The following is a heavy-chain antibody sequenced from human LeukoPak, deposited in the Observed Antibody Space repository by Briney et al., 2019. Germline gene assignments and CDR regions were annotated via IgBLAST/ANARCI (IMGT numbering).Heavy chain of an antibody. CDR1: GFTFGSHT. CDR3: ARDDNRDLYYSYMGV. D-gene: IGHD2-15*01. J-gene: IGHJ6*03. Sequence: PGGSLRLSCAASGFTFGSHTMNWVRQAPGQGLEWVSSISSAGALKYYADSVKGRFTISRDNAKDSLYLQLNSLRAEDTAVYYCARDDNRDLYYSYMGVWGKGTTVTVSS. CDR2: ISSAGALK. V-gene: IGHV3-21*01.